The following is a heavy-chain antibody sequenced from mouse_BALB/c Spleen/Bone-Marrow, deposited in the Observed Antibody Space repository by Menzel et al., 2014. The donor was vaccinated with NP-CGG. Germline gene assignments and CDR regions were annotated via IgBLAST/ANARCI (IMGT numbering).Heavy chain of an antibody. V-gene: IGHV2-9*02. Sequence: QVQLKESGPGLVAPSQSLSITCTVSEFSLTSYGVHWVRQPPGKGLEWLGVIWAGGSTNYNSALMSRLSISKGNSKSQVFLKMNSLQTDDTAMYYCARGGSSRAWFAYWGQGTLVTVSA. CDR3: ARGGSSRAWFAY. J-gene: IGHJ3*01. D-gene: IGHD1-1*01. CDR2: IWAGGST. CDR1: EFSLTSYG.